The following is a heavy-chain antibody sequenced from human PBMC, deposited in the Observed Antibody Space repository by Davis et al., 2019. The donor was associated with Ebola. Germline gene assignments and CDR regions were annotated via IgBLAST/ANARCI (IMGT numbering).Heavy chain of an antibody. J-gene: IGHJ4*02. D-gene: IGHD3-10*01. V-gene: IGHV5-51*01. CDR2: IYPGDSDT. CDR1: GYSFTSYW. Sequence: PGGSLRLSCKGSGYSFTSYWIGWVRQMPGKGLEWMGIIYPGDSDTRYSPSFQGQVTISADKSISTAYLQWSSLKASDTAMYYCATPRYYYGSEDYWGQGTLVTVSS. CDR3: ATPRYYYGSEDY.